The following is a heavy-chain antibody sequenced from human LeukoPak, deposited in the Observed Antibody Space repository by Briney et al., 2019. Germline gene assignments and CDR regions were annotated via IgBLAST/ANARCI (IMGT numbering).Heavy chain of an antibody. V-gene: IGHV3-64*01. J-gene: IGHJ4*02. CDR3: ARATGIVGAPD. Sequence: GGSLRLSCAASGFTFSSYAMYWVRQAPGKGLEYVSAISSNGGSTFYANSVKGRFTISRDNSKNTLYLQMGSLRAEDMAVYYCARATGIVGAPDWGQGTLVTVSS. CDR1: GFTFSSYA. CDR2: ISSNGGST. D-gene: IGHD1-26*01.